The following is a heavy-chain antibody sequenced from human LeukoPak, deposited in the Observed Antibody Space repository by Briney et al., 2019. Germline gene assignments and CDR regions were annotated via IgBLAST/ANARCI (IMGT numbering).Heavy chain of an antibody. Sequence: GGSLRLSCAASGFTFSSYAMSWVRQAPGKGLEWVSAISGSGGSPYYADSVKGRFTISRDNSKNTLYLQMNSLRAEDTAVYYCARVRSIYFDYWGQGTLVTVSS. V-gene: IGHV3-23*01. CDR2: ISGSGGSP. CDR1: GFTFSSYA. CDR3: ARVRSIYFDY. J-gene: IGHJ4*02.